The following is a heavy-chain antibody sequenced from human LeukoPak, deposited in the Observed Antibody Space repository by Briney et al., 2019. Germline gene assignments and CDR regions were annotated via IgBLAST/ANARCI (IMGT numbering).Heavy chain of an antibody. CDR2: IYYTGGT. J-gene: IGHJ4*02. V-gene: IGHV4-59*08. CDR1: GGSISSLY. Sequence: TTSETLSLTCTVSGGSISSLYWSWIRQPPGKGLEWIGYIYYTGGTNYNPSLKSRVTMFVDMSKNQFSLRLSSVTAADTAVYYCARHRAYSSSSPFDYWGQGTLVTVSS. CDR3: ARHRAYSSSSPFDY. D-gene: IGHD6-6*01.